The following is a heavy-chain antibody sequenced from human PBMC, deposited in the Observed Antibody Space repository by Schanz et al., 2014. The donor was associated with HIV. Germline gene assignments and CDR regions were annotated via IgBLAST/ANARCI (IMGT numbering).Heavy chain of an antibody. D-gene: IGHD3-22*01. CDR1: GFNFNNYA. CDR2: ISESGGRT. V-gene: IGHV3-23*04. Sequence: EVQLVESGGGLEQPGGSLRLSCAASGFNFNNYAMTWVRQAPGKGLEWVSSISESGGRTYYADSVNGRFTISRDNSKNTLYLQMTTMRIDDTAVYYCAKPEYDSRGNSQSHFAYWGQGTLVTVSS. CDR3: AKPEYDSRGNSQSHFAY. J-gene: IGHJ4*02.